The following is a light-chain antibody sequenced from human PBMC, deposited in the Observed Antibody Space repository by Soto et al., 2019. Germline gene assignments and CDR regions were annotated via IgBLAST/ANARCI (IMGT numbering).Light chain of an antibody. CDR1: QSVGSNS. CDR3: QQYASSPPLT. Sequence: EFVLTQSPGTLSLSPGERATLSCRASQSVGSNSLAWYQQKPGQAPRILIYCTSTRDTDIPDRFSGSGSVTDFTLTITRLAPQDFSVYYSQQYASSPPLTFGGGNKVEIK. V-gene: IGKV3-20*01. J-gene: IGKJ4*01. CDR2: CTS.